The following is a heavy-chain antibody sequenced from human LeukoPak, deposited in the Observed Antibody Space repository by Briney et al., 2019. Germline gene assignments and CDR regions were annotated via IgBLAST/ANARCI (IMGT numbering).Heavy chain of an antibody. J-gene: IGHJ3*02. CDR1: GGSISSYY. CDR3: ARGSSSGRSGHDAFDI. D-gene: IGHD3-10*01. CDR2: IYYSGST. V-gene: IGHV4-59*12. Sequence: SSETLSLTCTVSGGSISSYYWSWIRQPPGKGLEWTGYIYYSGSTNYNPSLKSRVTISVDTSKNQFSLKLTSVTAADTAVYYCARGSSSGRSGHDAFDIWGQGTMVTVSS.